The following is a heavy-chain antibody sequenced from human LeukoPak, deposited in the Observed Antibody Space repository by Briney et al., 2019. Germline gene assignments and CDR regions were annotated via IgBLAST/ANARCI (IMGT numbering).Heavy chain of an antibody. CDR1: GYTFTSYD. D-gene: IGHD3-22*01. V-gene: IGHV1-8*01. Sequence: ASVKVSCKASGYTFTSYDINWVRQATGQGLEWVGWLNPNTGNTGYAQKFQGRVTFTKDTSISTAYMELSSLRSEDTAVYYCERWNHDSSDNYPDHWGQGTLVTVSP. CDR3: ERWNHDSSDNYPDH. CDR2: LNPNTGNT. J-gene: IGHJ4*02.